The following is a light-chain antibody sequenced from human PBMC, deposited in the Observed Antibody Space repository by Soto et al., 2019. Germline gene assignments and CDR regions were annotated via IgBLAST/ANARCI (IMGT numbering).Light chain of an antibody. V-gene: IGKV1-6*01. J-gene: IGKJ5*01. CDR1: QGIRND. CDR2: AAS. Sequence: AIQITQSPSSLSASVGDRLTLTFRASQGIRNDLGWYQVKQGKAPKLLVYAASTLRSGAPSRFSRSGSGTDFTLRISRVEAEDVGIYYCMQALQPITFGQGTRLEIK. CDR3: MQALQPIT.